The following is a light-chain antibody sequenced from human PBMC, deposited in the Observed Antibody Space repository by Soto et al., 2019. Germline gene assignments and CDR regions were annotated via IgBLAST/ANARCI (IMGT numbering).Light chain of an antibody. J-gene: IGLJ3*02. CDR3: AACDDSLNGWV. Sequence: QSVLTQPPSVSEVPRQRVTISCSGSSSNIGNSAVNWYQKFPGKAPKVLIFYDDLIPSGVSDRFSGSESGTSASLALSGPQSEDGADCYCAACDDSLNGWVFGGGTKVTVL. V-gene: IGLV1-36*01. CDR2: YDD. CDR1: SSNIGNSA.